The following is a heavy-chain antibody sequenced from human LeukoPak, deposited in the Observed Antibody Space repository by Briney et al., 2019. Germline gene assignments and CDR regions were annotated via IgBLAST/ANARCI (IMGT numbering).Heavy chain of an antibody. Sequence: SQTLSLTCVISGDSVSSNSAAWNWIRQSSSRGLEWPGRTYYRSKWYSYSAVSVKSRIIINPDTSKNQFSLQLNSVTPEDTAVYYCARGRSDYGDYAEDSDYFDYWGQGTLVTVSS. CDR3: ARGRSDYGDYAEDSDYFDY. V-gene: IGHV6-1*01. J-gene: IGHJ4*02. CDR2: TYYRSKWYS. CDR1: GDSVSSNSAA. D-gene: IGHD4-17*01.